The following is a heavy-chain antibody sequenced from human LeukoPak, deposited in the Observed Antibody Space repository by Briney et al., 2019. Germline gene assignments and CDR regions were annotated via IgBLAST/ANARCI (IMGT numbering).Heavy chain of an antibody. CDR1: SGSISPYY. Sequence: NPSETLSLTCTVSSGSISPYYWSWIRQPPGKGLEWIGYVYYSGSTNYNPSLKSRVTISLETSKNQFSLKLSSVTAADTAVYYCVRGLTGVVGAAGVWGKGTTVTVSS. J-gene: IGHJ6*04. V-gene: IGHV4-59*01. D-gene: IGHD2-15*01. CDR2: VYYSGST. CDR3: VRGLTGVVGAAGV.